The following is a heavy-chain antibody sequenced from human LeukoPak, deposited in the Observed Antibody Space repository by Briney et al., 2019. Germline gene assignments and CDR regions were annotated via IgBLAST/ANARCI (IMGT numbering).Heavy chain of an antibody. CDR3: AREGSFTAMARFDY. J-gene: IGHJ4*02. V-gene: IGHV1-46*01. Sequence: ASVKVSCKASGFTFTNYNLHWVRQAPGQRLEWMGIINPSGGSTNYAQNFQGRVTMTRDTSISTAYMELSRLRSDDTAVYYCAREGSFTAMARFDYWGQGTLVTVSS. CDR2: INPSGGST. D-gene: IGHD5-18*01. CDR1: GFTFTNYN.